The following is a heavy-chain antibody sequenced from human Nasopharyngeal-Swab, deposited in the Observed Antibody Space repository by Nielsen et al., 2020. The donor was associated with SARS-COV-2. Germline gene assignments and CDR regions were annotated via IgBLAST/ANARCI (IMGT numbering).Heavy chain of an antibody. CDR2: INPNSGGT. Sequence: ASVKVSCKASGYTFTSYGISWVRQAPGQGLEWMGRINPNSGGTNYAQKFQGRVTMTRDTSISTAYMELSRLRSDDTAVYYCAAERDFWSGYYFYWGQGTLVTVSS. CDR1: GYTFTSYG. CDR3: AAERDFWSGYYFY. V-gene: IGHV1-2*06. J-gene: IGHJ4*02. D-gene: IGHD3-3*01.